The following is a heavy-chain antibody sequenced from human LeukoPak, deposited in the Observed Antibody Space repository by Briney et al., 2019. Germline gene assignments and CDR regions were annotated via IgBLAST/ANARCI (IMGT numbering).Heavy chain of an antibody. D-gene: IGHD3-22*01. Sequence: SETLSLTCAVSGGSISSSNWWSWVRQPPGKGLEWIGEIYHSGSTNYNPSLKSRVPISVDKSKNQFSLKLSSVTAADTAVYYCARQRHYYDSSYPAYYYYGMDVWGQGTTVTVSS. CDR3: ARQRHYYDSSYPAYYYYGMDV. V-gene: IGHV4-4*02. J-gene: IGHJ6*02. CDR1: GGSISSSNW. CDR2: IYHSGST.